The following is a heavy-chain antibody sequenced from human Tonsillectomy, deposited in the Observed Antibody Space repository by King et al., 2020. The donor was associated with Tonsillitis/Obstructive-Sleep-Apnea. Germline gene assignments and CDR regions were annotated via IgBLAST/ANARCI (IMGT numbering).Heavy chain of an antibody. J-gene: IGHJ4*02. CDR3: ARRGGYYDSSGPGDY. D-gene: IGHD3-22*01. CDR1: GFTVSSNY. CDR2: IYSGGST. Sequence: VQLVESGGGLIQPGGSLRLSCAASGFTVSSNYMSWVRQAPGKGLEWVSVIYSGGSTYYADSVKGRFTISRDNSKNTLYLQMNSLRAEDMAVYYCARRGGYYDSSGPGDYWGQGTLVTVSS. V-gene: IGHV3-53*01.